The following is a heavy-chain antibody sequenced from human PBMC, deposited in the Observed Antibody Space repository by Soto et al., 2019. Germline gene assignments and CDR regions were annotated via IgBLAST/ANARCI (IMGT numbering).Heavy chain of an antibody. CDR2: IIPIFGTA. D-gene: IGHD3-22*01. CDR1: GGTFSSYA. Sequence: SVKVSCKASGGTFSSYAISWVRQAPGQGLEWMGGIIPIFGTANYAQKFQGRVTITADESTSTAYMELSSLRSEDTAVYYCARDVRYDSSGYRRVAHASYYYYGMDVWGQGTTVTVSS. CDR3: ARDVRYDSSGYRRVAHASYYYYGMDV. J-gene: IGHJ6*02. V-gene: IGHV1-69*13.